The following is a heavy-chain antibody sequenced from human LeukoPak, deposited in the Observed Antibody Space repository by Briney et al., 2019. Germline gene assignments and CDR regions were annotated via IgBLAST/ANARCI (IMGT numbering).Heavy chain of an antibody. D-gene: IGHD3-9*01. CDR3: AKVRYFGPSAFDI. J-gene: IGHJ3*02. CDR1: GFTFSNYP. V-gene: IGHV3-64D*09. Sequence: GGSLRLSCSASGFTFSNYPMHWVRQAPGKGLEYVSAISSSGGSTNYADSVKGRFTVSRDNSKNTLYLQMSSLRAEDTAVYYCAKVRYFGPSAFDIWGQGTMVTVSS. CDR2: ISSSGGST.